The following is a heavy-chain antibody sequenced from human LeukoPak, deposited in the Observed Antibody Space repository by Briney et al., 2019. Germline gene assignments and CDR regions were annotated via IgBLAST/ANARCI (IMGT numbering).Heavy chain of an antibody. V-gene: IGHV4-30-2*01. J-gene: IGHJ3*02. D-gene: IGHD3-22*01. CDR1: GGSISSGGYS. Sequence: PSETLSLTCAVSGGSISSGGYSWSWIRQPPGKGLEWIGYIYHSGSTYYNPSLKSRVTISVDRSKNQFSLKLSSVTAADTAVYYCARVRRPITMVVNDAFDIWGQGTMVTVSS. CDR2: IYHSGST. CDR3: ARVRRPITMVVNDAFDI.